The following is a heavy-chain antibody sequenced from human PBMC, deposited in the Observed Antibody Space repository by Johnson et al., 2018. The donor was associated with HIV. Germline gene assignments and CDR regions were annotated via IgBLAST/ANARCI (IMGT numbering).Heavy chain of an antibody. D-gene: IGHD3-22*01. Sequence: QVQLVESGGGVVQPGRSLRLSCAASGFSFSSFWMSWVRQVPGKGLEWVAVISSAGSNKYYADSVKGRFTISSDNSKNTLYLQMNSLRAEDTAVYYCAKDLPPMILVGGDAFDIWGQGTMVTVSS. CDR2: ISSAGSNK. V-gene: IGHV3-30*18. J-gene: IGHJ3*02. CDR3: AKDLPPMILVGGDAFDI. CDR1: GFSFSSFW.